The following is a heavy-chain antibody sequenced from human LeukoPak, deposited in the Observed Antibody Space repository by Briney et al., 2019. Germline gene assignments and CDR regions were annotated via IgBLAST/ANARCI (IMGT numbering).Heavy chain of an antibody. Sequence: SETLSLTCAVYGGSFSGYYWSWIRQPPGKGLEWIGEINHSGSTNYNPSLKSRVTISVDTSKNQFSLKLSSVTAADMAVYYCARGYCSSTSCYGFADYWGQGTLVTVSS. CDR3: ARGYCSSTSCYGFADY. V-gene: IGHV4-34*01. J-gene: IGHJ4*02. CDR1: GGSFSGYY. CDR2: INHSGST. D-gene: IGHD2-2*01.